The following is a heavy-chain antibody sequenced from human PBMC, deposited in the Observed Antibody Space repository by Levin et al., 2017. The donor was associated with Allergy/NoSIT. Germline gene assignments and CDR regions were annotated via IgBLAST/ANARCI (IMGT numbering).Heavy chain of an antibody. V-gene: IGHV3-23*01. CDR1: QFTFSDYA. CDR3: AKGPSSSSSVYMDV. J-gene: IGHJ6*02. D-gene: IGHD6-6*01. Sequence: GESLKISCAASQFTFSDYAMSWVRQAPGKGLEWVAGIAGTSNWAYYGDSVKGRLTISRDNFRNTLYLQINSLRGEATAVYYCAKGPSSSSSVYMDVWGQGTTVTVSS. CDR2: IAGTSNWA.